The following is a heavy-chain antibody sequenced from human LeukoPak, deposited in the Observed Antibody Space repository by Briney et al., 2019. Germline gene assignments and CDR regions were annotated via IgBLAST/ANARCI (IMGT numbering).Heavy chain of an antibody. CDR2: ISYDGSNK. V-gene: IGHV3-30*04. D-gene: IGHD4-17*01. Sequence: GGSLRLSCAASGFTFNSYAMHWVRQAPGKGLEWVAVISYDGSNKYYADSVKGRFTISRDNSKNTLYLQMNSLKTEDTAVYYCARDPTVRGQGTTVTVSS. CDR3: ARDPTV. CDR1: GFTFNSYA. J-gene: IGHJ6*02.